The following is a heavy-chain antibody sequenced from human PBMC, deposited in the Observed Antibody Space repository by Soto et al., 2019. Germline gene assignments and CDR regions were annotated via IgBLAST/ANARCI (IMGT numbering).Heavy chain of an antibody. Sequence: SETLSLTCAVYGGSFSGYYWSWIRQPPGKGLEWIGEINHSGSTNYIPSLKSRVTISVDTSKNQFSLKLSSVTAADTAVYYCARGQYDFWSGRGNWFDPWGQGTLVTVSS. V-gene: IGHV4-34*01. D-gene: IGHD3-3*01. CDR1: GGSFSGYY. J-gene: IGHJ5*02. CDR3: ARGQYDFWSGRGNWFDP. CDR2: INHSGST.